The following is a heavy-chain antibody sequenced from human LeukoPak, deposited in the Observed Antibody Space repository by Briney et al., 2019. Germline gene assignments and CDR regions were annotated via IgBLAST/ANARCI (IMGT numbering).Heavy chain of an antibody. CDR3: ARFRRGIYYFDR. J-gene: IGHJ4*02. Sequence: PSETLSLTCSVSGDSISSDDYYWSWIRQPPGKGLEWIGYILYRGTAYYHPSLKSRVIIPVDTSRNEFSLELTSVTAADTVVYYCARFRRGIYYFDRWGQGTLVTVSS. CDR1: GDSISSDDYY. V-gene: IGHV4-30-4*01. D-gene: IGHD2-8*02. CDR2: ILYRGTA.